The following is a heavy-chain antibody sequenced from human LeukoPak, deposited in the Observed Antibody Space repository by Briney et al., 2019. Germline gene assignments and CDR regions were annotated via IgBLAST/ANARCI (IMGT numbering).Heavy chain of an antibody. D-gene: IGHD2-15*01. CDR3: AKAFPLVVVAAPVDY. V-gene: IGHV3-23*01. J-gene: IGHJ4*02. Sequence: GGSLRLSCAASGFIFSSYAMSWVRQAPGKGLEWVSAISGSGGSTYYADSVKGRFTISRDNSKNTLYLQMNSLRAEGTAVYYCAKAFPLVVVAAPVDYWGQGTLVTVSS. CDR2: ISGSGGST. CDR1: GFIFSSYA.